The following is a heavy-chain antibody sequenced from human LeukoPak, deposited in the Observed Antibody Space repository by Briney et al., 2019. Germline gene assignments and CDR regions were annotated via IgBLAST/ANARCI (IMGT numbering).Heavy chain of an antibody. CDR2: ISTYNGNT. Sequence: ASVEVSCKASGYTFTSYGITWVRQAPGQGLEWIGWISTYNGNTNNAQKLQGRVTMTTDTSTSTAYMELRSLRSDDTAVYYCARVYNYYDTSGYYLGIYFDYWGRGTLVTVSS. D-gene: IGHD3-22*01. V-gene: IGHV1-18*01. J-gene: IGHJ4*02. CDR1: GYTFTSYG. CDR3: ARVYNYYDTSGYYLGIYFDY.